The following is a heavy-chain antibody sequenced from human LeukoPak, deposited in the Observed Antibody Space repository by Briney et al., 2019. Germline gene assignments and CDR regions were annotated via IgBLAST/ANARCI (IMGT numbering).Heavy chain of an antibody. Sequence: SETLSLTCAVYGGSFSGYYWSWIRQPPGKGLEWIGEINHSGSTNYNPSLKSRVTMSVDTSKNQFSLKLRSVTAADTAVYYCARGAMEGYCSSTSCSPDFDYWGQGTLVTVSS. CDR3: ARGAMEGYCSSTSCSPDFDY. CDR2: INHSGST. D-gene: IGHD2-2*01. V-gene: IGHV4-34*01. CDR1: GGSFSGYY. J-gene: IGHJ4*02.